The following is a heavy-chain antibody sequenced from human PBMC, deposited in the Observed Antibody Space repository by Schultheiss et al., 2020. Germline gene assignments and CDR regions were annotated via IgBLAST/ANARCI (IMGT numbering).Heavy chain of an antibody. CDR1: GFTFSSYS. Sequence: GESLKISCAASGFTFSSYSMNWVRQAPGKGLEWVSYISSRSSTIYYADSVKGRFTISRDNAKNSLYLQMNSLRDEDTAVYYCARDPPGGDYRENYFDYWGQGTLVTVSS. J-gene: IGHJ4*02. D-gene: IGHD4-17*01. V-gene: IGHV3-48*02. CDR3: ARDPPGGDYRENYFDY. CDR2: ISSRSSTI.